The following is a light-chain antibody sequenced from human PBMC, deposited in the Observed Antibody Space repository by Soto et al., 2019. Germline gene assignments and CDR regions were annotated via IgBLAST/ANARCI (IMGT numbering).Light chain of an antibody. J-gene: IGLJ1*01. Sequence: QSLLTQPASVSGTPEQSITISCTGTSSDVGGYNFVSWYQQHPDKAPKLMIYDVTNRPSGVSNRFSGSKSGNTASLTISGLQAEDEADYYCSSYTSISTYVFGTGTNVTVL. V-gene: IGLV2-14*01. CDR3: SSYTSISTYV. CDR2: DVT. CDR1: SSDVGGYNF.